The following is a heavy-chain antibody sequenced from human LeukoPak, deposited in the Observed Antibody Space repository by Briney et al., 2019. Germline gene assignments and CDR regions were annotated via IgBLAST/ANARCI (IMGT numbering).Heavy chain of an antibody. CDR1: GYTFTGYY. CDR3: ARGRTVYYYMDV. V-gene: IGHV1-2*02. J-gene: IGHJ6*03. Sequence: ASVKVSCKASGYTFTGYYMHWVRQAPGQGLEWMGWINPNSGGTNYAQKFQGGVTMTRDTSISTAYMELSRLRSDDTAVYYCARGRTVYYYMDVWGKGTTVTVSS. D-gene: IGHD4-17*01. CDR2: INPNSGGT.